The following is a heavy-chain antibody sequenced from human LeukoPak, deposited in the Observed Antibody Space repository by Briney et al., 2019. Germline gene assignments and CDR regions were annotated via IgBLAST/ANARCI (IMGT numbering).Heavy chain of an antibody. J-gene: IGHJ4*02. CDR2: ISGSSVKT. V-gene: IGHV3-23*01. Sequence: GGSLRLSCAASGFIFSNYVMSWVRQAPGKGPEWVAAISGSSVKTYYADSVKGRFTISRDDPKNTLYLQMNSLRAEDTAIYYCTREEAYFDSLLAYYFDDWGQGTLVTVSS. CDR3: TREEAYFDSLLAYYFDD. D-gene: IGHD3-9*01. CDR1: GFIFSNYV.